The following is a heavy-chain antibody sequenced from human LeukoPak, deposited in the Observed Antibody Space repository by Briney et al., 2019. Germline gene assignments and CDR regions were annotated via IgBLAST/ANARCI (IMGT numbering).Heavy chain of an antibody. CDR1: GFTFSSYE. Sequence: GGSMTPASAASGFTFSSYEMNWVRQAPGKGLEWVSYISSSGSTIYYADSVKGRFIISRDNAKNSLYLQMNSLRAEDTAVYYCARDPADTAMVVWGTGMDVWGQGTTVTVSS. CDR3: ARDPADTAMVVWGTGMDV. V-gene: IGHV3-48*03. D-gene: IGHD5-18*01. J-gene: IGHJ6*02. CDR2: ISSSGSTI.